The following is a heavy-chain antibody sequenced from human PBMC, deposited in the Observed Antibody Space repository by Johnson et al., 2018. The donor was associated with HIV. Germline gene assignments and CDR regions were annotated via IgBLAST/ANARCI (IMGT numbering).Heavy chain of an antibody. CDR3: AGEWVYGAFDI. D-gene: IGHD2-8*01. CDR1: GFTFSDYY. J-gene: IGHJ3*02. CDR2: ISSGGSSI. V-gene: IGHV3-11*01. Sequence: QVQLVESGGGLVKPGGSLRLSCAASGFTFSDYYMSWIRQAPGKGLEWVSYISSGGSSIYYADSVKGRFTISRDNSKKSLYLQMNSLRAEDTAVYYCAGEWVYGAFDIWGQGTMVTVSS.